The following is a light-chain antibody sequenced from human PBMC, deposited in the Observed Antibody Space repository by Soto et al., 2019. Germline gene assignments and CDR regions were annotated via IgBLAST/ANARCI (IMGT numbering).Light chain of an antibody. V-gene: IGKV3-20*01. CDR2: DTS. J-gene: IGKJ1*01. Sequence: EIVLTQSPGTLSLSPGERATLSCRASQSVFNNHIGWYQQKPGQAPRRLIYDTSTRATGIPARFSGSGSGTEFTLTISSLQSEDFAVYYCQQYGSSPKTFGQGTKVDIK. CDR1: QSVFNNH. CDR3: QQYGSSPKT.